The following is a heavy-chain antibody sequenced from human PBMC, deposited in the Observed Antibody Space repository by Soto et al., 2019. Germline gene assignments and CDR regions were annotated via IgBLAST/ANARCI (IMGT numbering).Heavy chain of an antibody. CDR3: VLTCYYDVDC. CDR2: IYYSGST. Sequence: QVQLQESGPGLVKPSQTLSLTCTVSGGSISSGIYYWGWIRPPPGKGLEWIGYIYYSGSTYYNPSLKNRFTISVDTSKNQFSMKLSSVTAADRAVYYCVLTCYYDVDCWGQGDLVIVSS. D-gene: IGHD3-9*01. V-gene: IGHV4-30-4*01. J-gene: IGHJ4*02. CDR1: GGSISSGIYY.